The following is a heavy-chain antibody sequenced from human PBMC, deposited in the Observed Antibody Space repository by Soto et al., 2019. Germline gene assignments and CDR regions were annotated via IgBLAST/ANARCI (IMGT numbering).Heavy chain of an antibody. D-gene: IGHD6-19*01. CDR1: GFTFSSYA. V-gene: IGHV3-23*01. CDR2: ISGSGGST. Sequence: GGSLRLSCAASGFTFSSYAMSWVRQAPGKGLEWVSAISGSGGSTYYADSVKGRFTISRDNSKNTLYLQMNSLRAEDTAVYYCAKVWVRLRAVAGRVYFDYWGQGTLVTVSS. CDR3: AKVWVRLRAVAGRVYFDY. J-gene: IGHJ4*02.